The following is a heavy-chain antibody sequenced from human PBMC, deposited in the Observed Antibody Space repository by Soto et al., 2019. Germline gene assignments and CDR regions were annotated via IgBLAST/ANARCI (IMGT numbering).Heavy chain of an antibody. D-gene: IGHD2-8*01. Sequence: QVQLVESGGGVVQPGRSLRLSCAASGFTFSRYGMHWVRQAPGKGLEWVAIVWYDGSSKYYADSVEGRFTISRDNSKNTVYLQMNSLRAEDTAVYYCARGVYARKPYFDFWGQGTLVTVSS. CDR3: ARGVYARKPYFDF. CDR2: VWYDGSSK. V-gene: IGHV3-33*01. CDR1: GFTFSRYG. J-gene: IGHJ4*02.